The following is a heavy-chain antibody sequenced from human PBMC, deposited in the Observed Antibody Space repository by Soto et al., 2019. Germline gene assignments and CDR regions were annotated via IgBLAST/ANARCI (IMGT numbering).Heavy chain of an antibody. CDR3: ARRGYYDICGYEYN. D-gene: IGHD3-22*01. CDR1: GGSISTSNW. CDR2: IYHSGTT. V-gene: IGHV4-4*02. Sequence: PSETLSLTCAVSGGSISTSNWWTCVRQPPGGGLEWIGEIYHSGTTNYNPSLKSRVTMSVDKSKNQFSLNLNSVTAADTAVYYCARRGYYDICGYEYNWGQGTLVTVSS. J-gene: IGHJ4*02.